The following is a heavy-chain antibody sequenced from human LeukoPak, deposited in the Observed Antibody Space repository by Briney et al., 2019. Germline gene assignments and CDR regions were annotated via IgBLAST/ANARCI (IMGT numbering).Heavy chain of an antibody. CDR2: IYYSGST. J-gene: IGHJ3*02. CDR1: GGSISSSSYY. Sequence: SETLSLTCTVSGGSISSSSYYWGWIRQPPGKGLEWIGSIYYSGSTYYNPSLKSRVTISVDTSKNQFSLKLSSVTAADTAVYYCARGAYCHGYGDYFLDAFDIWGQGTMVTVSS. CDR3: ARGAYCHGYGDYFLDAFDI. D-gene: IGHD4-17*01. V-gene: IGHV4-39*07.